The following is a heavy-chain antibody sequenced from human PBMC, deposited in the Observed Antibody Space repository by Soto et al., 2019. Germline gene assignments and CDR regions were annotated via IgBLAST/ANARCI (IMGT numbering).Heavy chain of an antibody. V-gene: IGHV4-39*01. CDR2: IYYSGST. CDR1: GGSISSSSYY. Sequence: SETLSLTCTVSGGSISSSSYYWGWIRQPPGKGLEWIGSIYYSGSTYYNPSLKSRVTISVDTSKNQFSLKLSSVTAADTAVYYCARQGMTTVHYWGQGTLVTVYS. D-gene: IGHD4-17*01. J-gene: IGHJ4*02. CDR3: ARQGMTTVHY.